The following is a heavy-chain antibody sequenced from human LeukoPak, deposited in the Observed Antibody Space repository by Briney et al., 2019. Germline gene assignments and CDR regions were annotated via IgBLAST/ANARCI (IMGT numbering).Heavy chain of an antibody. Sequence: GGSLRLSCVVSGXTVSSNYMNWVRQAPGKGQEWVSVIYSGGSTKYADSVKGRFTISRDNSKNTLYLQMNSLRAEDTALYYCVKVTYYRDSAGYLVDYWGQGTLVTVSS. V-gene: IGHV3-66*01. CDR3: VKVTYYRDSAGYLVDY. J-gene: IGHJ4*02. D-gene: IGHD3-22*01. CDR1: GXTVSSNY. CDR2: IYSGGST.